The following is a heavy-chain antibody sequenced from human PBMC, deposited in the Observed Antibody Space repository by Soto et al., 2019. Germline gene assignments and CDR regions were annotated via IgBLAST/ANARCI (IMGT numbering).Heavy chain of an antibody. CDR2: ISTYGSGT. Sequence: PGGSLRLSCAASGFTFSSYWMHWVRQAPGKGLVWVSRISTYGSGTTYADSVKGRFTISRDNAKNTLYLQMNSLRADDTAVYYCASNYAYAEGYYWYGIDVWGQGTTVTVSS. J-gene: IGHJ6*02. D-gene: IGHD3-16*01. V-gene: IGHV3-74*01. CDR3: ASNYAYAEGYYWYGIDV. CDR1: GFTFSSYW.